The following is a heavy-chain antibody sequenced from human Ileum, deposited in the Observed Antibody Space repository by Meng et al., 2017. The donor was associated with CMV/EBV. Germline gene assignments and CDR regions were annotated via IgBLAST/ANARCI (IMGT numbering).Heavy chain of an antibody. CDR2: ISAYNDNT. CDR1: GFTFTNYG. Sequence: ASVKVSCKTSGFTFTNYGVSWVRQAPGQGLEWMGWISAYNDNTIHAQKFQGRVTMSTDTSTSTAYMELRSLRSDDMAVYYCARDGPRYCSTASCYRPLFDYWAQGKRVTGSS. CDR3: ARDGPRYCSTASCYRPLFDY. J-gene: IGHJ4*02. V-gene: IGHV1-18*03. D-gene: IGHD2-2*01.